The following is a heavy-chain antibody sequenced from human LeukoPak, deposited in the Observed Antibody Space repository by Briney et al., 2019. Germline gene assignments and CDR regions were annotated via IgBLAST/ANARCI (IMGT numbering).Heavy chain of an antibody. CDR2: ITSDGTNE. CDR3: ARGWRNFDF. J-gene: IGHJ4*02. Sequence: GRSLRLSCAASGFTFRAYIMHWVRQAPGKGLEWVAVITSDGTNEYYADAVKGRFTISRDNSKTTLYLQMNSLRTEDTAVYYCARGWRNFDFWGQGTLVTVSS. CDR1: GFTFRAYI. D-gene: IGHD1-1*01. V-gene: IGHV3-30-3*01.